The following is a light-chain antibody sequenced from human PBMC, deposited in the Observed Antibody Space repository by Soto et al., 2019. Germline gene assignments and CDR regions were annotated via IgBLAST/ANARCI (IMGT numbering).Light chain of an antibody. CDR2: AAS. Sequence: EIVLTQSPGTLSLSPGERATLSCRASQSVSNNYFAYYQQKPRQAPSLLIYAASNRATGIPDRFSGSGWGTDFALTSSRLEGEEAGVYYCQQYGSPGTFGQGTKVEIK. V-gene: IGKV3-20*01. CDR3: QQYGSPGT. J-gene: IGKJ1*01. CDR1: QSVSNNY.